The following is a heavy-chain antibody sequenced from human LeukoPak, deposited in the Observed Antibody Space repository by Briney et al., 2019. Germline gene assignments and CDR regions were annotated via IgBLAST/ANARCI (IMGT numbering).Heavy chain of an antibody. CDR2: ISYDGSNK. V-gene: IGHV3-30*18. CDR1: GFTFSSYG. Sequence: GRSLRLSCAASGFTFSSYGMHWVRQAPGKGLEWVADISYDGSNKYYVDSVKGRFTISRDNSKNTLYLQMNSLRVEDTAVYYCAKRFSSGWDFDYWGQGTLVTVSS. CDR3: AKRFSSGWDFDY. D-gene: IGHD6-19*01. J-gene: IGHJ4*02.